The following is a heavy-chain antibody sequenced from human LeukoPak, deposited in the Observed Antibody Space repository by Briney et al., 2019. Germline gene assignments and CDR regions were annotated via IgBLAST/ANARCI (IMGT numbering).Heavy chain of an antibody. CDR3: AREDYYDSSVHDY. V-gene: IGHV4-38-2*02. Sequence: SETLSLTCTVSGYSISSGYYWGWIRQPPGKGLEWIGSIYHSGSTYYNPSLKSRVTISVDTSKNQFSLKLSSVTAADTAVYYCAREDYYDSSVHDYWGQGTLVTVSS. CDR2: IYHSGST. D-gene: IGHD3-22*01. CDR1: GYSISSGYY. J-gene: IGHJ4*02.